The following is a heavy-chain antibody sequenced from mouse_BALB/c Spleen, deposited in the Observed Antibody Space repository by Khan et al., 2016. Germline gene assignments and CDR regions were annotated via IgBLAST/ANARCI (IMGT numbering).Heavy chain of an antibody. CDR1: GFSLTSYG. Sequence: QVQLKESGPSLVQPSQSLSITCTVSGFSLTSYGVHWVRQSPGKGLEWLGVIWRGGSTDYNAAFMSRLSITKDNSKSQVFFKMNSLQADDTAIYYSAKSNYDVGYYAMDYWDQGTSVTVSS. V-gene: IGHV2-5-1*01. J-gene: IGHJ4*01. CDR2: IWRGGST. D-gene: IGHD2-4*01. CDR3: AKSNYDVGYYAMDY.